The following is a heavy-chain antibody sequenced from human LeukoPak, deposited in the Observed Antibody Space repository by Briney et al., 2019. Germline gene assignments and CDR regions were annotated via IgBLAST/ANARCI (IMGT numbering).Heavy chain of an antibody. J-gene: IGHJ4*02. V-gene: IGHV3-48*04. Sequence: PGGSLRLSCAASGFTFSSYSMNWVRQAPGKGLEWVSYISSSSTIYYADSVKGRFTISRDNAKNSLYLQMNSLRAEDTAVYYCARDEEVLRYWGQGTLVTVSS. CDR3: ARDEEVLRY. CDR2: ISSSSTI. CDR1: GFTFSSYS. D-gene: IGHD5-12*01.